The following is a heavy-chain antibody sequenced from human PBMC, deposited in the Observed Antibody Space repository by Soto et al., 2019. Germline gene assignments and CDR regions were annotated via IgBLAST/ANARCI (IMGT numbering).Heavy chain of an antibody. D-gene: IGHD2-15*01. CDR2: INHSGST. V-gene: IGHV4-34*01. CDR1: GGSFSGYY. Sequence: LSLTCAVYGGSFSGYYWSWIRQPPGKGLEWIGEINHSGSTNYNPSLKSRVTISVDTSKNQFSLKLSSVTAADTAVYYCARVISGRGYCSGGSCYGYYYGMDVWGQGTTVTVSS. CDR3: ARVISGRGYCSGGSCYGYYYGMDV. J-gene: IGHJ6*02.